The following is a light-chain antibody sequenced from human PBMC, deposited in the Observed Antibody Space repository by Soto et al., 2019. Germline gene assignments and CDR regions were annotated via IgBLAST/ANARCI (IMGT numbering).Light chain of an antibody. V-gene: IGLV2-8*01. Sequence: QSALTQPPSASGSPGQSVTISCTRTSSDVGGYNYVSWYQQHPGKAPKLMIYEVNERPSGVPDRFSGSKSGNTASLTVSGLQAEDEADYYCSSHAGSNHVVFGGGTKLTVL. J-gene: IGLJ2*01. CDR1: SSDVGGYNY. CDR2: EVN. CDR3: SSHAGSNHVV.